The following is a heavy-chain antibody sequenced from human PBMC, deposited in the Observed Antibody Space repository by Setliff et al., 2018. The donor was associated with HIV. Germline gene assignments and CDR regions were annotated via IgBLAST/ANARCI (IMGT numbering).Heavy chain of an antibody. CDR3: ARFYDYYGHRLDY. CDR2: MFCSGST. Sequence: TLSLTCTVSGGSINSGSYYWGWIRQPPEKGLEWIGTMFCSGSTYYNPSLKSRVTIFIDTSKNQFSLRLSSVTAADTAVYYCARFYDYYGHRLDYWGQGTQVTVSS. D-gene: IGHD3-16*01. J-gene: IGHJ4*02. CDR1: GGSINSGSYY. V-gene: IGHV4-39*01.